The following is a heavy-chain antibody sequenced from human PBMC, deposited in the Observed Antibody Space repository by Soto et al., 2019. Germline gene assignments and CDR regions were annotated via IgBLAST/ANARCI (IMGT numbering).Heavy chain of an antibody. CDR3: ARHYSAMGV. CDR1: GFTVSSDS. Sequence: EMQLVETGGDLIQPGGSLRLSCAASGFTVSSDSMTWVRQAPGKGLEWISIIYSDNNTDYADSVKGRFSISRDTSKNILYHQMNSLRAEDTAEYYCARHYSAMGVWGQGTTVTVSS. V-gene: IGHV3-53*02. J-gene: IGHJ6*02. CDR2: IYSDNNT.